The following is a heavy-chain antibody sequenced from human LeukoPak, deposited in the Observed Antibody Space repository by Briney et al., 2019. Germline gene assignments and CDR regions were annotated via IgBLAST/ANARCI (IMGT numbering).Heavy chain of an antibody. V-gene: IGHV4-61*02. CDR2: VNTGGTT. Sequence: SETLSLTCTVSGDSISSGSYYWSWIRQPAEKGLEYIGRVNTGGTTNYTPSLRGRVSISVDTSKNQFSLYLDSVSTADTAVYYCAREVFMPFGEGFDYWGQGTLVTVSS. D-gene: IGHD3-10*01. CDR1: GDSISSGSYY. J-gene: IGHJ4*02. CDR3: AREVFMPFGEGFDY.